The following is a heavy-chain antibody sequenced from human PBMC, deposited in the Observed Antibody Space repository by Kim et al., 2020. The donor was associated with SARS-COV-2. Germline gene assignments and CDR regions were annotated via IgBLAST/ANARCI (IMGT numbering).Heavy chain of an antibody. Sequence: DSRKGPFTITRDNSKNTLFLQITSLRAEETAVYYCARVGYYYDSSGYYDYWGQGTLVTVSS. J-gene: IGHJ4*02. V-gene: IGHV3-30*01. CDR3: ARVGYYYDSSGYYDY. D-gene: IGHD3-22*01.